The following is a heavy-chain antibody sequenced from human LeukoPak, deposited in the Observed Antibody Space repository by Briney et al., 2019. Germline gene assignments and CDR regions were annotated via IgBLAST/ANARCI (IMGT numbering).Heavy chain of an antibody. CDR3: ARGYGIDY. Sequence: SETLSLTCTVSGGSISSSSYYWGWIRQPPGKGLEWIGSIHYTGSSYYNPSLKSRVTISVDTSKNQFSLKLSSVTAADTAVYYCARGYGIDYWGQGTLVTVSS. CDR1: GGSISSSSYY. CDR2: IHYTGSS. V-gene: IGHV4-39*07. J-gene: IGHJ4*02. D-gene: IGHD5-18*01.